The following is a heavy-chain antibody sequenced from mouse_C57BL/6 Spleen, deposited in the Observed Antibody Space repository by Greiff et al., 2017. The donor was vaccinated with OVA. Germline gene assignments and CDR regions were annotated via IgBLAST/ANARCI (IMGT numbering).Heavy chain of an antibody. Sequence: VQLQQPGAELVKPGASVKLSCKASGYTFTSYWMHWVKQRPGQGLEWIGMIHPNSGSTNYNEKFKSKATLTVDKSSSTAYMQLSSLTSEDSAVYCCARVYDYVEFAYWGQGTLVTVSA. D-gene: IGHD2-4*01. V-gene: IGHV1-64*01. CDR1: GYTFTSYW. CDR3: ARVYDYVEFAY. CDR2: IHPNSGST. J-gene: IGHJ3*01.